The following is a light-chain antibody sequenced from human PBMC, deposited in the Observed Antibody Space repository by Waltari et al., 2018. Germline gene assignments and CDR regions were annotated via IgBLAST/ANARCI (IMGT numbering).Light chain of an antibody. J-gene: IGKJ1*01. CDR3: QQYNNWPPWT. V-gene: IGKV3-15*01. Sequence: EIVMTQSPATLSVSPGERATLSCRASQSVRNNLVWYQQKPGQAPRLLIYGASTRVTGIPDRFSGSGSGTEFTLTISSLQSEDFAVYYCQQYNNWPPWTFGQGTKVEIK. CDR2: GAS. CDR1: QSVRNN.